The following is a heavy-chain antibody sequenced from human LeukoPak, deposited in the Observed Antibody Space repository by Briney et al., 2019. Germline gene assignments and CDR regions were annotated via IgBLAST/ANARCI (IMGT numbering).Heavy chain of an antibody. D-gene: IGHD6-19*01. J-gene: IGHJ3*02. CDR2: MFYSGST. CDR1: GGSISSDGYY. Sequence: SDTQSLTCTVSGGSISSDGYYWSGVRQPPGKGLEWIGHMFYSGSTYYSPSLMSRVTISVDTSKNQFSLKLSSVTAADTAVYYCASWGSGATDAFDIWGQGTRVTVSS. V-gene: IGHV4-31*03. CDR3: ASWGSGATDAFDI.